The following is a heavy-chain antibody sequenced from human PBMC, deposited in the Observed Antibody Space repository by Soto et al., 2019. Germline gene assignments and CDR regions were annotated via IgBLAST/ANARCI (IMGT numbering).Heavy chain of an antibody. CDR2: ISGSGGST. Sequence: GGSLRLSCAASGFTFSSYAMSWVRQAPGKGLEWVSAISGSGGSTYYADSMKGRFTISRDNSKNTLYLQMNSLRAEDTAVYYCAKLTYYYDSSGYYYDYWGQGTLVTVSS. J-gene: IGHJ4*02. V-gene: IGHV3-23*01. D-gene: IGHD3-22*01. CDR1: GFTFSSYA. CDR3: AKLTYYYDSSGYYYDY.